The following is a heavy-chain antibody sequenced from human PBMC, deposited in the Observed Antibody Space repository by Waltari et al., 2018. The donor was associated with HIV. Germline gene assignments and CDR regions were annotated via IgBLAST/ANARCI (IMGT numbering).Heavy chain of an antibody. CDR3: ARGKGGSYGFFDY. D-gene: IGHD1-26*01. CDR2: IYYSGST. Sequence: QVQLQESGPGLVKPSETLSLTCTVSGGSISSYYWSWIRQPPGKGLEWIGYIYYSGSTNYNPSLKSRVTISVDTSKNQFSLKLSSVTAADTAVYYCARGKGGSYGFFDYWGQGTLVTVSS. CDR1: GGSISSYY. V-gene: IGHV4-59*01. J-gene: IGHJ4*02.